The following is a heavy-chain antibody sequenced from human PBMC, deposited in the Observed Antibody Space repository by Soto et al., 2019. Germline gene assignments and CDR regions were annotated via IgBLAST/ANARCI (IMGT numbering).Heavy chain of an antibody. V-gene: IGHV1-2*02. CDR1: GYTFTDYY. J-gene: IGHJ3*02. D-gene: IGHD5-18*01. CDR3: TRQHIENSDGLYDAFDI. CDR2: MNPKSGGA. Sequence: ASVKVSCKTSGYTFTDYYTHWVRQAPGQGLEWMGWMNPKSGGAYFAQKFQGRVTLTRDTSIGTAYIEVNSLTSDDTAVYFCTRQHIENSDGLYDAFDIWGQGTTVTVSS.